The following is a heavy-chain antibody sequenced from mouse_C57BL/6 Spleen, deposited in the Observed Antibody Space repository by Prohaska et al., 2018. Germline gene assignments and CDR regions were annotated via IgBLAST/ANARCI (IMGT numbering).Heavy chain of an antibody. V-gene: IGHV11-2*01. J-gene: IGHJ1*03. Sequence: EVQLLETGGGLVQPGGSRGLSCEGSGFTFSGFWMSWVRQTPGKTLEWIGDINSDGMAINYAPSIKDRFTIFRDNDKSTLYLQMSNVRQEDTACHSCMRYTGYWYFDVWGTGTTVTVSS. CDR2: INSDGMAI. CDR1: GFTFSGFW. CDR3: MRYTGYWYFDV.